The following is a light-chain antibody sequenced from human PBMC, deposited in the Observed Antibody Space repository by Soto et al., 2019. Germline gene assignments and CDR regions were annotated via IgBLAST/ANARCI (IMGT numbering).Light chain of an antibody. CDR2: EVN. V-gene: IGLV2-14*01. J-gene: IGLJ2*01. CDR3: SSFTSSTAVV. CDR1: SSDVGGFNY. Sequence: QSVLTQPASVSGSPGQSITISCTGTSSDVGGFNYVSWYQHHPGKAPKLMISEVNNRPSGVSNHFAGSKSGNTASLTISGLQAEDEADYYCSSFTSSTAVVFGGGTEVTVL.